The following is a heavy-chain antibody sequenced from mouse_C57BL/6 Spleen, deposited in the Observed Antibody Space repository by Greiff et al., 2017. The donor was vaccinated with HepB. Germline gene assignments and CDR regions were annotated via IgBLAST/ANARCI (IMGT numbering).Heavy chain of an antibody. CDR3: ARGYDYLWYFDV. D-gene: IGHD2-4*01. V-gene: IGHV3-6*01. Sequence: DVKLQESGPGLVKPSQSLSLTCSVTGYSITSGYYWNWIRQFPGNKLEWMGYISYDGSNNYNPSLKNRISITRDTSKNQFFLKLNSVTTEDTATYYCARGYDYLWYFDVWGTGTTVTVSS. J-gene: IGHJ1*03. CDR1: GYSITSGYY. CDR2: ISYDGSN.